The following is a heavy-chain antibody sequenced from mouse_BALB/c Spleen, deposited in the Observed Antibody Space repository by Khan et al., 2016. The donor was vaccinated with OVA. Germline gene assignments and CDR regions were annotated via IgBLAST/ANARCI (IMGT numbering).Heavy chain of an antibody. CDR3: TRRGTGRATLLFAY. V-gene: IGHV1S81*02. D-gene: IGHD3-2*01. CDR2: INPSNGGT. Sequence: QVQLQQSGAELVKPGASVKLSCKASGYTFTSYYMYWLKQRPGQGLEWIGEINPSNGGTNFSEKFKSKATLTVDKSSSTAQVQLSSLPSEDSAVYYCTRRGTGRATLLFAYWGQGTLVTVSA. J-gene: IGHJ3*01. CDR1: GYTFTSYY.